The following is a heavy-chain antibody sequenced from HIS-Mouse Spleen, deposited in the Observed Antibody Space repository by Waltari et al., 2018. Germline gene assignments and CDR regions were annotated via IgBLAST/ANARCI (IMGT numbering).Heavy chain of an antibody. CDR2: IYYSGST. V-gene: IGHV4-39*07. J-gene: IGHJ2*01. D-gene: IGHD6-13*01. CDR1: GGSISSSSYY. CDR3: AREIPYSSSWYDWYFDL. Sequence: QLQLQESGPGLVKPSETLSLTCTFSGGSISSSSYYWGWIRQPPGKGLEWIGSIYYSGSTYYNLSLKSRVTISVDTSKNQFSLKLSSVTAADTAVYYCAREIPYSSSWYDWYFDLWGRGTLVTVSS.